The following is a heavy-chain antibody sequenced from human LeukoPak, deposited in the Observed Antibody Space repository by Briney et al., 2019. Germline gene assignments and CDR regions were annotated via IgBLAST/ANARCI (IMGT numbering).Heavy chain of an antibody. J-gene: IGHJ6*03. CDR1: GDSVSSNSAA. CDR2: TYYRSKWYN. Sequence: SQTLSLTCAISGDSVSSNSAAWNWIRQSPSRGLEWLGRTYYRSKWYNDYAVSVKSRITINPDTSKNQFSLQLNSVTPEDTAVYYCAREDLTIFGVVITDYYYYYMDVWGKGTTVTVSS. V-gene: IGHV6-1*01. CDR3: AREDLTIFGVVITDYYYYYMDV. D-gene: IGHD3-3*01.